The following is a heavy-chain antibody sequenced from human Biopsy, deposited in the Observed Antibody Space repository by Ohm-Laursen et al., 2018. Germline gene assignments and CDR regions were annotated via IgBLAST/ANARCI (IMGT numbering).Heavy chain of an antibody. J-gene: IGHJ4*02. V-gene: IGHV4-61*01. D-gene: IGHD6-19*01. CDR2: IYDRGSTA. Sequence: SDTLSLTCTVPGDSVSSGSFYWPWLRQPPGQGLEYIGYIYDRGSTANYNPSLESRVTMSVDMPKNQFSLKLSSVTAAYTAIYYCARGMRSSGWPYFDSWGQGTLVTVSS. CDR3: ARGMRSSGWPYFDS. CDR1: GDSVSSGSFY.